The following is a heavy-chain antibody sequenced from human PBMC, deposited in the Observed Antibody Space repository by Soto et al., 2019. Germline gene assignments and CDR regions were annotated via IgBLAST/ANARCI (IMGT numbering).Heavy chain of an antibody. CDR1: GFTFSSFS. V-gene: IGHV3-30-3*01. J-gene: IGHJ4*02. CDR3: ARTTAVAGTPEFDY. CDR2: ISYDESNK. D-gene: IGHD6-19*01. Sequence: QVQLVESGGGVVQPGRSLRLSCAASGFTFSSFSLHWVRQAPGKGLEWLALISYDESNKYNADSVKGRFTISRDNSKNTLYLQLKSLRPEDTAVYYCARTTAVAGTPEFDYWGQGTLVNVSS.